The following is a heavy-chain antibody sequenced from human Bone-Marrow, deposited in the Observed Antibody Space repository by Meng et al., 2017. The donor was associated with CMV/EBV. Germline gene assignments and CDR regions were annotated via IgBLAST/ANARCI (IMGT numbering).Heavy chain of an antibody. CDR1: GGSISSYY. V-gene: IGHV4-59*01. CDR3: ARETYCSSTSCYTKDGAFDI. CDR2: IYYSGST. D-gene: IGHD2-2*02. Sequence: SETLSLTCTVSGGSISSYYWSWIRQPPGKGLEWIEYIYYSGSTNYNPSLKSRVTISVDTSKNQFSLKLSSVTAADTAVYYCARETYCSSTSCYTKDGAFDIWGQGTMVTVSS. J-gene: IGHJ3*02.